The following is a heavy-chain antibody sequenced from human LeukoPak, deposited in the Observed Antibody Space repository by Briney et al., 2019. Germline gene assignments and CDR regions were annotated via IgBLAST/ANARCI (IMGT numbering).Heavy chain of an antibody. CDR3: ASLSRGSFEQLGRP. Sequence: SVKVSCKAFGGTFSSYAISWVRQAPGQGLEWMGRIIPIFGTANYAQKFQGRVTITTDESTSTAYMELSSLRSEDTAVYYCASLSRGSFEQLGRPWGQGTLVTVSS. D-gene: IGHD6-6*01. CDR2: IIPIFGTA. V-gene: IGHV1-69*05. CDR1: GGTFSSYA. J-gene: IGHJ5*02.